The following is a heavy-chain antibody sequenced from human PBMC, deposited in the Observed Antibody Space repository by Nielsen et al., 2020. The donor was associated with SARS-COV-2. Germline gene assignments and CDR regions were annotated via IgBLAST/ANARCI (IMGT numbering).Heavy chain of an antibody. CDR3: ATAGASNY. CDR2: ISGRSVYT. D-gene: IGHD2-8*02. J-gene: IGHJ4*02. CDR1: GFTFSDYY. V-gene: IGHV3-11*03. Sequence: GESLKISCAASGFTFSDYYMSWIRQAPGKGLEWISYISGRSVYTNYADSVKGRFTISRDNAKNSLYLQMNNVTVEDTAVYYCATAGASNYWGQGSLVTVSS.